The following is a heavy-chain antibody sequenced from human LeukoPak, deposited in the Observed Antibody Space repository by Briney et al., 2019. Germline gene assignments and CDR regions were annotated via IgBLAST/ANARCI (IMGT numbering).Heavy chain of an antibody. CDR2: VYYSGST. CDR1: GGSISSYY. J-gene: IGHJ4*02. V-gene: IGHV4-59*01. D-gene: IGHD1-26*01. Sequence: PSETLSLTCTVSGGSISSYYWSWIRQPPGKGLEWIGYVYYSGSTNYNPSLKSRVTISVDTSKNQFTLKLTSVTAVDTAVYYCARGDSGSFSQFDCWGQGTLVTVSS. CDR3: ARGDSGSFSQFDC.